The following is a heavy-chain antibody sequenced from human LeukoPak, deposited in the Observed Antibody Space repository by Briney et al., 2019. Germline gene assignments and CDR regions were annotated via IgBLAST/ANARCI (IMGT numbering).Heavy chain of an antibody. J-gene: IGHJ3*02. D-gene: IGHD1-26*01. CDR3: ARDVVGATGDAFDI. CDR2: VSGSNNYI. V-gene: IGHV3-21*01. Sequence: GGSLRLSCVASGFTFSSYSMNWVRQAPGKEPEWVSSVSGSNNYIYYADSVRGRFTISRDNARNSLYLQMNSLRAEDTAVYYCARDVVGATGDAFDIWGQGTMVTVSS. CDR1: GFTFSSYS.